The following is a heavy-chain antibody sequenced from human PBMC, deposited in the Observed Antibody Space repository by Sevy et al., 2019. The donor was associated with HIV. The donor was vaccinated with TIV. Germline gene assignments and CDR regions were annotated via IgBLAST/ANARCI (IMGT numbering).Heavy chain of an antibody. CDR1: GFAFSAYG. CDR3: ATRWTPGY. J-gene: IGHJ4*02. V-gene: IGHV3-30*02. Sequence: GGSLRLSCAASGFAFSAYGMHWVRQAPGKGLEWVAFIRYDGSNEFYPDAVRGRFTISRDNSNNTLFLQMNSLRADDTAVYYCATRWTPGYWGQGTLVTVSS. D-gene: IGHD1-1*01. CDR2: IRYDGSNE.